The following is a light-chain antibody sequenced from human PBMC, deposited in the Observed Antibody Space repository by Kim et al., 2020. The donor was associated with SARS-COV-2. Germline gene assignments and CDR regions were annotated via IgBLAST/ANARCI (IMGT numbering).Light chain of an antibody. V-gene: IGKV2-30*02. CDR3: MQSTQWPGS. CDR2: KAS. J-gene: IGKJ4*01. Sequence: PASISCRCSQSLVHSDGNTYLSWFQQRPGQSPRRLIYKASNRDSGVPYRFSGSGSGTDFTLKISRVEAEDVGVYYCMQSTQWPGSFGGGTKVDIK. CDR1: QSLVHSDGNTY.